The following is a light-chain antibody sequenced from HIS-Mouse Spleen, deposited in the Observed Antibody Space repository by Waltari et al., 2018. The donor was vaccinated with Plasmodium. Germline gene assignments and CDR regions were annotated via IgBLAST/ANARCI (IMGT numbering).Light chain of an antibody. Sequence: EIGMTQFPATPSVFPGERATLPCRASQSVSSNFAWYQQKPGQAPRLLIYGASTRATGIPARFSGSGSGTEFTLTISSLQSEDFAVYYCQQYNNWSFTFGPGTKVDIK. V-gene: IGKV3-15*01. CDR3: QQYNNWSFT. CDR2: GAS. J-gene: IGKJ3*01. CDR1: QSVSSN.